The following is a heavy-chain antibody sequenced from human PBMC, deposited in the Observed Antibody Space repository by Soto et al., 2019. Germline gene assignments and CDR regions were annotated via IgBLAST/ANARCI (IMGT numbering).Heavy chain of an antibody. CDR3: ARDPGPGTAAAGAYYYYYGMDV. D-gene: IGHD6-13*01. CDR1: GYTFTSYG. J-gene: IGHJ6*02. Sequence: ASVKVSCKASGYTFTSYGISWVRQAPGQGLEWMGWISAYNGDTNYAQKLQDRVTMTTDTSTSTAYMELRSLRSDDTAVYYCARDPGPGTAAAGAYYYYYGMDVWGQGTTVTVSS. V-gene: IGHV1-18*01. CDR2: ISAYNGDT.